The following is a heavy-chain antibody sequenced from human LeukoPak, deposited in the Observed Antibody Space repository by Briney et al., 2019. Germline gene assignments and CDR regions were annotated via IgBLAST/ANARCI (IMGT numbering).Heavy chain of an antibody. CDR1: GGSISSYY. V-gene: IGHV4-59*01. CDR2: IYYSGST. Sequence: PSETLSLTCTVSGGSISSYYWSWLRQPPGKGLEWIGYIYYSGSTNYNPSLKSRVTISVDTSKNQFSLKLSSVTAADTAVYYCARARGFIPFAFDIWGQGTMVTVSS. D-gene: IGHD3-10*01. CDR3: ARARGFIPFAFDI. J-gene: IGHJ3*02.